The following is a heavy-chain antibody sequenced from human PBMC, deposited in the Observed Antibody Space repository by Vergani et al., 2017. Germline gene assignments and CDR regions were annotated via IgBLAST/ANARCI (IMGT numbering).Heavy chain of an antibody. Sequence: QVQLQESGPGLVKPSETLTLTCDVSDCSIMTNPYWGWFRQSPGKGLEWIGCIHHSGDTHYNSSLKSRVSISIVSSSKFSLSLTSVTAADTAIYYCAGHRGSGGFFPSSYFYGMDVWGHGTTVTVSS. CDR2: IHHSGDT. J-gene: IGHJ6*02. CDR1: DCSIMTNPY. D-gene: IGHD3-10*01. CDR3: AGHRGSGGFFPSSYFYGMDV. V-gene: IGHV4-38-2*01.